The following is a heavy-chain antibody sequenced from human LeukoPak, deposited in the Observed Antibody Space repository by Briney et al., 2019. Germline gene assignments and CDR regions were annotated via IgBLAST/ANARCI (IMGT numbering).Heavy chain of an antibody. CDR3: ASVRWDYDY. D-gene: IGHD3-10*01. CDR1: GGSISNSSYY. J-gene: IGHJ4*02. Sequence: SETLSLTCTVSGGSISNSSYYWGWIRQPPGKGLEWTGSIYYSGSTYYNPSLKSRVTISVDTSKNQFSLKLSSVTAADTAVYYCASVRWDYDYWGQGTLVTVSS. CDR2: IYYSGST. V-gene: IGHV4-39*01.